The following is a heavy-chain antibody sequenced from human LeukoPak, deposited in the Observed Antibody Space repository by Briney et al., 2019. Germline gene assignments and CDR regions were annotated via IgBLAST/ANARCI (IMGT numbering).Heavy chain of an antibody. Sequence: GGSLRLSCAASGFTFSSYEMNWVRQAPGKGLEWVSYISSSGSSIDYADSVKGRFTISRDNAKNSLYLQMNSLRAEDTAVYYCARVWDGYNDRDYWGQGTLVTVSS. D-gene: IGHD5-24*01. CDR2: ISSSGSSI. V-gene: IGHV3-48*03. J-gene: IGHJ4*02. CDR3: ARVWDGYNDRDY. CDR1: GFTFSSYE.